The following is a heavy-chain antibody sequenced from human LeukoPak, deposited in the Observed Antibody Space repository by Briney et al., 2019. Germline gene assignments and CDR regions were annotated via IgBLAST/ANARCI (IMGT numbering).Heavy chain of an antibody. Sequence: GGSLRLSCAASGFTFSSYSMNWVRQAPGKGLEWVSYISSSSSTIYYADSVKGRFTISRDNSKNTLYLQMNSLRAEDTAVYYCAKDGRPFYDYGDYNDAFDIWGQGTMVTVSS. CDR1: GFTFSSYS. J-gene: IGHJ3*02. D-gene: IGHD4-17*01. V-gene: IGHV3-48*01. CDR3: AKDGRPFYDYGDYNDAFDI. CDR2: ISSSSSTI.